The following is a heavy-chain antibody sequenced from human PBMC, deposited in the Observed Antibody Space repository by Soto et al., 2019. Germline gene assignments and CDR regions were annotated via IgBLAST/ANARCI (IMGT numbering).Heavy chain of an antibody. CDR1: GYTFTSYG. D-gene: IGHD5-12*01. J-gene: IGHJ4*02. V-gene: IGHV1-18*01. Sequence: GASVKVSCKASGYTFTSYGISWVRQAPGQGLEWMGWISPYNGNTNYAQRLQGRVTMTTDTSTSTAHMSLRSLTSDDSAVYYCARGTSGYDHGLFASWGQGTLVPVSS. CDR2: ISPYNGNT. CDR3: ARGTSGYDHGLFAS.